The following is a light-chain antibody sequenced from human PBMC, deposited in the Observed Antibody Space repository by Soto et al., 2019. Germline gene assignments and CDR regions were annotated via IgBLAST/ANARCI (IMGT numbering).Light chain of an antibody. CDR3: QQSYSFPRT. CDR1: QSISSY. CDR2: AAS. Sequence: DIQMTQSPSSLSSSVGDRATLTCLASQSISSYLNWYQQRPGTAPKLLSYAASSLQSGVPSRFSGSGSGTDFTLTISSLKPEDFETYYCQQSYSFPRTFGQGTKVDIK. V-gene: IGKV1-39*01. J-gene: IGKJ1*01.